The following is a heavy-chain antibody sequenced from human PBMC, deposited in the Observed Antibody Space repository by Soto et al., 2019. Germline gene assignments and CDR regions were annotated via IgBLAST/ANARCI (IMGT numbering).Heavy chain of an antibody. CDR3: AKSLGGQVVDF. J-gene: IGHJ4*02. Sequence: GGSLRLSCATSGFTFSSYAMSWVRQAPGKGLEWVSGVSGSGGSTYYADSVKGRFTISRDNSKTTLYLLMNSLRAEDTAVYYCAKSLGGQVVDFWGQGALVTVSS. CDR1: GFTFSSYA. V-gene: IGHV3-23*01. D-gene: IGHD3-16*01. CDR2: VSGSGGST.